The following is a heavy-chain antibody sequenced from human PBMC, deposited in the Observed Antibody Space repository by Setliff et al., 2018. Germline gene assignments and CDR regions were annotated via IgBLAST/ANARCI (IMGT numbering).Heavy chain of an antibody. J-gene: IGHJ6*04. D-gene: IGHD3-10*01. V-gene: IGHV1-2*02. CDR3: ARGTDYHGSGSYWAKDV. CDR1: GSTFTGHY. CDR2: INPRTGVT. Sequence: GASVKVSCKASGSTFTGHYIHWVRQAPGQGLEWMGWINPRTGVTNYAQKFQGRVTMTRDTSITTVYMDLSSLKSDDTAVYYCARGTDYHGSGSYWAKDVWGKGTTVTVSS.